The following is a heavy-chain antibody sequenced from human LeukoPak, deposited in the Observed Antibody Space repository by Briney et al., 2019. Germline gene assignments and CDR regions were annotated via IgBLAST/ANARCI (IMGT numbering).Heavy chain of an antibody. V-gene: IGHV1-2*02. Sequence: ASVKVSCKASGYTFTSYDINWVRQATGQGREWMGWINPKSGGTNYAQKFQGRVTMTRDTSISTAYMELTRLRSDDTAVYYCARDRRVTMVRVGNWFDPWGKGTLVTVSS. CDR1: GYTFTSYD. CDR3: ARDRRVTMVRVGNWFDP. J-gene: IGHJ5*02. D-gene: IGHD3-10*01. CDR2: INPKSGGT.